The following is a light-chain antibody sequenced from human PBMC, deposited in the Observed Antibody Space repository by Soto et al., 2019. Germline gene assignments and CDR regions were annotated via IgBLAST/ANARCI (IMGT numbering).Light chain of an antibody. J-gene: IGLJ1*01. CDR1: SSDVGNYNY. CDR3: SSYTSSSTLYV. CDR2: EVS. Sequence: QSALTQPASVSGSPGQSITISCTGTSSDVGNYNYVSWYQQHPGKAPKLMIYEVSNRPSGVSNRFSGSKSGNTASLTISGLQAEDEAEYYCSSYTSSSTLYVIGTGTKVTVL. V-gene: IGLV2-14*01.